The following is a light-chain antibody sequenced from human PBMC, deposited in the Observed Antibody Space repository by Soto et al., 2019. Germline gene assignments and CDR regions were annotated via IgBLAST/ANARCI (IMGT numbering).Light chain of an antibody. CDR1: ISDVGGYNY. CDR3: SSYTSSREV. Sequence: QSLLTQPASVSGSRGQSITISCTGTISDVGGYNYVSWYQQHPGKAPKLMIYEVSNRPSGVSNRFSGYKSGNTASLTISGLHAEDEADYYCSSYTSSREVFGTGTKVTVL. J-gene: IGLJ1*01. CDR2: EVS. V-gene: IGLV2-14*01.